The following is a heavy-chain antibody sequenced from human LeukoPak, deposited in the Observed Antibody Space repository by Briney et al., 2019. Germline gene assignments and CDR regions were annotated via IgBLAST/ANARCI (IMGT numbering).Heavy chain of an antibody. J-gene: IGHJ5*02. D-gene: IGHD4-17*01. Sequence: SETLYLTCAVPGRSISSGVYSWSWIRQPPGKGLEWIGYIYHSGRTNYNPSLKSRVTISVDTSKNQFSLKLSSVTAADTAVYYCARVYGDRNWFDPWGQGTLVTVSS. V-gene: IGHV4-30-2*01. CDR3: ARVYGDRNWFDP. CDR2: IYHSGRT. CDR1: GRSISSGVYS.